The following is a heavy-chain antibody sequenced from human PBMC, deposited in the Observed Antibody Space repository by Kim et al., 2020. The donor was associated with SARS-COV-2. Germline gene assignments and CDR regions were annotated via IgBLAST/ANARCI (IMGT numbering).Heavy chain of an antibody. CDR1: GFTFSSYA. J-gene: IGHJ4*02. V-gene: IGHV3-30*04. Sequence: GGSLRLSCAASGFTFSSYAMHWVRQAPGKGLEWVAVISYDGSNKYYADSVKGRFTISRDNSKTTLYLQMNSLRAEDTAVYYCARDISQGEYYFDYWGQGTLVTVSS. D-gene: IGHD3-16*01. CDR3: ARDISQGEYYFDY. CDR2: ISYDGSNK.